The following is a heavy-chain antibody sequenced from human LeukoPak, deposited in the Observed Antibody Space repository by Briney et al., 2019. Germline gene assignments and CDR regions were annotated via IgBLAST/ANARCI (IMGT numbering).Heavy chain of an antibody. Sequence: GGPLRISSAGSGFTFDDYAMHWFRKPPGKGLQWVSLISGPGSVTHQADSVKGRFTISRDNSKNSLYLQMSSLRTEDTALYYCARGTGSGSYLLDYWGQGTLVTVSS. D-gene: IGHD6-6*01. CDR2: ISGPGSVT. CDR3: ARGTGSGSYLLDY. CDR1: GFTFDDYA. J-gene: IGHJ4*02. V-gene: IGHV3-43*02.